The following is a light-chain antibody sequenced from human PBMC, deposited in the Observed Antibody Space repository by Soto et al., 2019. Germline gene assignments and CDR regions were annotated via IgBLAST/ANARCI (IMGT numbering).Light chain of an antibody. Sequence: DLQMTQSPSSVSASVGDRVTITCRASQHIFSWLAWYQQKQGRAPKLLIYAASNLQSGVPSRFSGSGSGTDFTLTINSLQPEDFATYYCQQAHSFPVPFGQGTRLEIK. J-gene: IGKJ5*01. CDR1: QHIFSW. CDR3: QQAHSFPVP. V-gene: IGKV1-12*01. CDR2: AAS.